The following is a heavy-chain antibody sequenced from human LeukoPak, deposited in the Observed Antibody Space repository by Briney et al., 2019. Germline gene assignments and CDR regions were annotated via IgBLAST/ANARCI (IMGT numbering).Heavy chain of an antibody. V-gene: IGHV1-69*05. J-gene: IGHJ4*02. D-gene: IGHD3-9*01. CDR3: ASGLRYFDWLPIEY. Sequence: SVKVSCKASGGTFSSYAISWVRQAPGQGLEWMGGIIPIFGTANYAQKLQGRVTITTDESTSTAYMELSSLRSEDTAVYYCASGLRYFDWLPIEYWGQGTLVTVSS. CDR1: GGTFSSYA. CDR2: IIPIFGTA.